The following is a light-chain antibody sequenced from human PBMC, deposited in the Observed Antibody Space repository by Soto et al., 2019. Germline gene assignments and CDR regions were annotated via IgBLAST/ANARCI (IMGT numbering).Light chain of an antibody. J-gene: IGLJ1*01. Sequence: QSVLTQPASVSGSPGQSITISCTGTSSDVGGYNYVSWYQQHPDKAPRLMIYEVSNRPSGVSDRFSGSKSGNTASLTISGLQAADEADYYCSSKRTTASLVFGTGTKVTV. V-gene: IGLV2-14*01. CDR2: EVS. CDR3: SSKRTTASLV. CDR1: SSDVGGYNY.